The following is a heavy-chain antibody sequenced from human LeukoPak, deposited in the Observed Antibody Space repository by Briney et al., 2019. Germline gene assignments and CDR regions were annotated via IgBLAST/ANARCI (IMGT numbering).Heavy chain of an antibody. CDR2: ISLTGQT. V-gene: IGHV4-4*02. J-gene: IGHJ4*02. D-gene: IGHD1-26*01. Sequence: PSGTLSLTCGVSGGSISSTSWWSWVRQSPGQGLEWIGEISLTGQTNYNPSLSGRVTMLLDESSNHLSLHPTSVTAADTATYYCSRESGAFCPFGYWGQGTLVIVPS. CDR1: GGSISSTSW. CDR3: SRESGAFCPFGY.